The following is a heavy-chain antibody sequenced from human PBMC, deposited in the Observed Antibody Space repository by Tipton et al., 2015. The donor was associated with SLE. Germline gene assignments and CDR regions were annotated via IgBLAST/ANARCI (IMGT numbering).Heavy chain of an antibody. CDR3: ARRTSGYAPDY. Sequence: TLSLTCAVYGGSFSGYHWTWIRQPPGQGLEWIGEIADTGSPNYNPSLKSRVTISVDTSENQFSLKLNSVTAADTAFYYCARRTSGYAPDYWGQGTLVTVSS. J-gene: IGHJ4*02. D-gene: IGHD5-12*01. V-gene: IGHV4-34*01. CDR1: GGSFSGYH. CDR2: IADTGSP.